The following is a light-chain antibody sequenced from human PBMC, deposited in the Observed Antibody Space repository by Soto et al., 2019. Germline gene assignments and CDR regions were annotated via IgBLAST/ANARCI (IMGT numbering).Light chain of an antibody. CDR3: SSQTASATVL. J-gene: IGLJ2*01. Sequence: ALTQPASVSGSPGQSITISCTGTSSDVGAYNFVSWYQQFPGKAPKLMIYEVSNRPSGVSDRFSGSKSGNTASLIISGLRPEDEADYYCSSQTASATVLFGGGTKVTVL. CDR2: EVS. CDR1: SSDVGAYNF. V-gene: IGLV2-14*01.